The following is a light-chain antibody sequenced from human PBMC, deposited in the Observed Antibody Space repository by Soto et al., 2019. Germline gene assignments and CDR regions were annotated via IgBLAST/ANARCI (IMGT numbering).Light chain of an antibody. J-gene: IGKJ4*01. CDR1: QSISGSY. CDR3: QQYGDSPLT. Sequence: EIHLTQSPGTLSSSLGDRVTLSCRASQSISGSYLAWYQQKPGQAPRLLIYGASSRATGIPARFSGSGSGTDFTLTISRLEPEDFAVYHCQQYGDSPLTFGGGTKVDIK. CDR2: GAS. V-gene: IGKV3-20*01.